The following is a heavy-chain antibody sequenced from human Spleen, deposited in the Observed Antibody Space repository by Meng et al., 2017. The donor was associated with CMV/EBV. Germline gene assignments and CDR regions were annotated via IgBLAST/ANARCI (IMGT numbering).Heavy chain of an antibody. CDR2: ISSDAYIK. CDR1: GFTFSRFA. J-gene: IGHJ4*02. CDR3: AREGCTSTTCYPLSDIYL. V-gene: IGHV3-30-3*01. Sequence: GGSLRLSCGAAGFTFSRFAMHWVRQAPGKGLEWVAFISSDAYIKYHADSVKGRFTISRDNSKNTLYLQMNSLRTEDTAVYYCAREGCTSTTCYPLSDIYLWGQGTLVTVSS. D-gene: IGHD2-2*01.